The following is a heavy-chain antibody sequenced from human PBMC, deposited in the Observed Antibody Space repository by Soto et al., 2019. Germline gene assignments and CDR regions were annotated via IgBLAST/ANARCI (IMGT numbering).Heavy chain of an antibody. V-gene: IGHV2-5*02. CDR2: IYWDDDK. CDR3: AHRRQGEMATITRFGY. Sequence: QITLKESGPTLVKPTQTLTLTCTFSGFSLSTSGVGVGWIRQPPGKALEWLALIYWDDDKRYSPSLKSRLTNTKATSKNQLVLKMPDMDPVDTATYYGAHRRQGEMATITRFGYWGQGTLVTVSS. CDR1: GFSLSTSGVG. D-gene: IGHD5-12*01. J-gene: IGHJ4*02.